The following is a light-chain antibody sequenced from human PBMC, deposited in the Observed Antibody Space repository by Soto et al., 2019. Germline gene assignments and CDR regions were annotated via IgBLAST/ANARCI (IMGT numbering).Light chain of an antibody. V-gene: IGKV1-9*01. J-gene: IGKJ4*01. Sequence: IQLTQSPSSLSASVGDSVTITCRASQGIITYLAWYQQKPGKAPNLLIYGSSTLQSGVPLRFSGSVSGSDFTLTINSLQAEDFATYYCHKTRSYPTAFGGGTKVDIK. CDR3: HKTRSYPTA. CDR2: GSS. CDR1: QGIITY.